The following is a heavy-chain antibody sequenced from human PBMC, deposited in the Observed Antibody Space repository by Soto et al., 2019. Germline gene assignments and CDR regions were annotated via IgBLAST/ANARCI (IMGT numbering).Heavy chain of an antibody. Sequence: TVSGGSISRYYWSWIRQPPGKGLEWIGYIYYSGSTNYNPSLKSRVTISVDTSKNQFSLKLSSVTAADTAVCYCARALTYYDFWSGYHPGMDVWGQGTTVTVSS. V-gene: IGHV4-59*01. D-gene: IGHD3-3*01. J-gene: IGHJ6*02. CDR2: IYYSGST. CDR3: ARALTYYDFWSGYHPGMDV. CDR1: GGSISRYY.